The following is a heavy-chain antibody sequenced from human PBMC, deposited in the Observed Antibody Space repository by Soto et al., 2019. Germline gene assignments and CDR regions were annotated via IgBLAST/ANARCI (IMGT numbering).Heavy chain of an antibody. V-gene: IGHV1-18*04. J-gene: IGHJ6*02. CDR2: ISAYNGNT. CDR1: GYTFTSYG. Sequence: QVQLVQSGAEVKKPGASVKVSCKASGYTFTSYGISWVRQAPGQGLEWMGWISAYNGNTNYALKLQGRVTMTTDTSTSTAYMELRSLRSDDTAVYYCASAFNQLLSETSYYYYGMDVWGQGTTVTVSS. D-gene: IGHD2-2*01. CDR3: ASAFNQLLSETSYYYYGMDV.